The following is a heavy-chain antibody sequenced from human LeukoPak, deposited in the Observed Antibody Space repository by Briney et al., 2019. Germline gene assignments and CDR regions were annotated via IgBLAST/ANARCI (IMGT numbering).Heavy chain of an antibody. J-gene: IGHJ6*02. CDR2: ISAYNGNT. V-gene: IGHV1-18*01. Sequence: ASVKVSCKASGYTFTSYGISWVRQAPGQGLEWMGWISAYNGNTNYAQKLQGRGTMTTDTSTSTAYMELRSLRSDDTAVYYCARDYAYYDILTGSQYYYYYYGMDVWGQGTTITVSS. CDR1: GYTFTSYG. CDR3: ARDYAYYDILTGSQYYYYYYGMDV. D-gene: IGHD3-9*01.